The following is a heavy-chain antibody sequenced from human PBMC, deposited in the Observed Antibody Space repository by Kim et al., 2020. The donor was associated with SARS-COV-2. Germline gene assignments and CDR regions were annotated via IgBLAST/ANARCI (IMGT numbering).Heavy chain of an antibody. D-gene: IGHD1-20*01. V-gene: IGHV3-7*01. Sequence: GGSLRLSCAVSGFTFSNYWMSWVRQAPGKGLEWVANIKQDGSEKYYVDSVKGRFTISRDNAKNSLFLQMNSLRPEDTAVYYCVRWTYAFTITGTTGGDWGQGTLVTVSS. CDR1: GFTFSNYW. CDR2: IKQDGSEK. CDR3: VRWTYAFTITGTTGGD. J-gene: IGHJ4*02.